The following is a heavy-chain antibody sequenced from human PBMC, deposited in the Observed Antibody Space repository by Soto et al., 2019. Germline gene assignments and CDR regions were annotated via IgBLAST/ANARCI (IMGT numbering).Heavy chain of an antibody. CDR3: ARERANVVTVNWFDP. V-gene: IGHV4-34*01. Sequence: QVQLQQWGAGLLKPSETLSLTCAVYGGSFSGYYWSWIRQPPGKGLEWIGEINHSGSTNYNPSLKSRVTISVDTSKHQFSLKLSSVTAADTAVYYCARERANVVTVNWFDPWGQGTLVTVSS. J-gene: IGHJ5*02. CDR1: GGSFSGYY. D-gene: IGHD2-15*01. CDR2: INHSGST.